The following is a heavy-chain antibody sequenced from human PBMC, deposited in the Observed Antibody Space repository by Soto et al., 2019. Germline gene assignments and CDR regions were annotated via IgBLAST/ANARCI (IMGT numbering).Heavy chain of an antibody. CDR2: ISSSSSYI. Sequence: EVQLVESGGGLVKPGGSLRLSCAASGFTFSSYSMNWVRQAPGKGLEWVSSISSSSSYIYYADSVKGRFTNSRDNAKNSLYLQMNSLRAEDTAVYYCARLNSYYYGMDVWGQGTTVTVSS. CDR1: GFTFSSYS. J-gene: IGHJ6*02. V-gene: IGHV3-21*01. CDR3: ARLNSYYYGMDV.